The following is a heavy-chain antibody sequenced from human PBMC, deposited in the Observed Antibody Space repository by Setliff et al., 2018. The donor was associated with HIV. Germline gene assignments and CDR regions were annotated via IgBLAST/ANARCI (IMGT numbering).Heavy chain of an antibody. V-gene: IGHV4-59*12. CDR3: SRHFYTTSWYSGTYWYFDL. CDR2: TYNSENI. CDR1: NGSINDYY. Sequence: PSETLSXTCSMSNGSINDYYWSWIRQSPGKGLEWIGSTYNSENINYNPSLKSRVTVSVDTSKNQFSLRLTSVTAPDTAVYFCSRHFYTTSWYSGTYWYFDLWGRGTLVTVSS. J-gene: IGHJ2*01. D-gene: IGHD2-15*01.